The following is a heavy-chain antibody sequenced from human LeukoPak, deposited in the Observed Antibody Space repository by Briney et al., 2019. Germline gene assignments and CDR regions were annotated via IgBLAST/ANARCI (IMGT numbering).Heavy chain of an antibody. J-gene: IGHJ4*02. CDR3: ASRYCSGGTCYLN. D-gene: IGHD2-15*01. V-gene: IGHV5-51*01. Sequence: GESLKISCKGSGYSFTSYWIGWVRQMPGKGLEWMGIINPGDSDTRYSPSFQGQVTISADKSINTAYLQWSSLRASDTAMYYCASRYCSGGTCYLNWGQGTLVTVSS. CDR2: INPGDSDT. CDR1: GYSFTSYW.